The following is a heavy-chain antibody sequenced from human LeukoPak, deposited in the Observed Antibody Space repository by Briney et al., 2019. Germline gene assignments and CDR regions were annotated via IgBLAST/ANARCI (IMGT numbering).Heavy chain of an antibody. CDR3: ARLDCSSTSCYAHDYYYFYGVDV. Sequence: GGSLRLSCAASGFTFSSYAMSWVRQVPGKGLEWVSTISGSGGYIYYADSVKGRFTISRDNSKNTLYLQMNSLRAEDTAVYYCARLDCSSTSCYAHDYYYFYGVDVWGKGTMVTVSS. CDR2: ISGSGGYI. J-gene: IGHJ6*04. V-gene: IGHV3-23*01. D-gene: IGHD2-2*01. CDR1: GFTFSSYA.